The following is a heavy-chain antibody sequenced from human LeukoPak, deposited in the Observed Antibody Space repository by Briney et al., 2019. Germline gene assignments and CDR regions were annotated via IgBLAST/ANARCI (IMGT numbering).Heavy chain of an antibody. CDR3: ARASWLREVTNYYYMDV. CDR1: GYTFTSYH. V-gene: IGHV1-46*01. D-gene: IGHD4-17*01. J-gene: IGHJ6*03. Sequence: ASVKVSCKASGYTFTSYHMHWVRQAPGQGLEWMGIINPSGGSTSYAQKFQGRVTMTRDTSTSTVYMELSSLRSEDTAVYYCARASWLREVTNYYYMDVWGKGTTVTVSS. CDR2: INPSGGST.